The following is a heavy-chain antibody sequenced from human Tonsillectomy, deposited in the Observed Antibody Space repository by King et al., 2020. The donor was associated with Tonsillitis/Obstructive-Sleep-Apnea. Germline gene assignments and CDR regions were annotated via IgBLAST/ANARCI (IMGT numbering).Heavy chain of an antibody. CDR1: GFTFSSYG. J-gene: IGHJ4*02. V-gene: IGHV3-30*18. CDR3: AKEGYSGSYYVDY. D-gene: IGHD1-26*01. Sequence: VQLVESGGGVVQPGRSLRLSCAASGFTFSSYGMHWVRQAPGKGLEWVAVISYDGSNKYYADSVKGRFTISRDNSKNTLYLQMNSLRAEDTAVYYCAKEGYSGSYYVDYWGQGTLVTVSS. CDR2: ISYDGSNK.